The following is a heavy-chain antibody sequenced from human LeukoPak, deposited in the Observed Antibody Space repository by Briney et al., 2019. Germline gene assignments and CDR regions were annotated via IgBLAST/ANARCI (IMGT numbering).Heavy chain of an antibody. CDR1: GFTVSSNY. V-gene: IGHV3-53*01. CDR2: IYSGGST. CDR3: ASRGRSYSYYFDY. Sequence: GGSLRLSCAASGFTVSSNYMSWVRQAPGKGLEWVSVIYSGGSTYYADSVKGRFTISRDNSKNTLYLQMNSLRAEDTAVYYCASRGRSYSYYFDYWGQGTLVTVSS. J-gene: IGHJ4*02. D-gene: IGHD1-26*01.